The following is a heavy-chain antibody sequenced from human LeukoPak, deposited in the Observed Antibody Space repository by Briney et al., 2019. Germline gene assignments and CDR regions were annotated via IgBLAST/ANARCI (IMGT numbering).Heavy chain of an antibody. CDR2: IYYSGST. J-gene: IGHJ3*02. Sequence: SETLSLTCAVSGGSISSGGYYWSWLRKHPGKGLDWIGYIYYSGSTYYNPSLKSRVTISVDTSKNQFSLKLSSVTAADTAVYYCARVVDFDWLSHDAFDIWGQGTMVTVSS. CDR1: GGSISSGGYY. CDR3: ARVVDFDWLSHDAFDI. D-gene: IGHD3-9*01. V-gene: IGHV4-31*11.